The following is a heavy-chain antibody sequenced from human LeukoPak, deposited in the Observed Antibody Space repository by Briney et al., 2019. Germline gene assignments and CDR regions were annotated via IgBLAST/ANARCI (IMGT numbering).Heavy chain of an antibody. CDR2: IYYSGST. CDR1: GGSISSYY. V-gene: IGHV4-59*01. D-gene: IGHD1-26*01. J-gene: IGHJ6*02. Sequence: SKTLSLTCTVSGGSISSYYWSWIRQPPGKGLEWIGYIYYSGSTNYNPSLKSRVTISVDTSKNQFSLKLSSVTAADTAVYYCARVTRSGSYYYYYGMDVWGQGTTVTVSS. CDR3: ARVTRSGSYYYYYGMDV.